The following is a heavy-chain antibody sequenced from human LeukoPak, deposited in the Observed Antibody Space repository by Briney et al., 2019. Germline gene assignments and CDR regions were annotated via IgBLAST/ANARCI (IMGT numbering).Heavy chain of an antibody. CDR2: THVTENT. CDR1: GASISDYY. D-gene: IGHD1/OR15-1a*01. V-gene: IGHV4-4*07. CDR3: ARGKLGTMNTRDC. Sequence: KPSETLSLTCNVSGASISDYYWTWIRQPAGRGLEWIWRTHVTENTKYNASLRGRVARSVDTSKKQVSLKLSSVSATDTAIYYCARGKLGTMNTRDCWGQGSLVTVSS. J-gene: IGHJ4*02.